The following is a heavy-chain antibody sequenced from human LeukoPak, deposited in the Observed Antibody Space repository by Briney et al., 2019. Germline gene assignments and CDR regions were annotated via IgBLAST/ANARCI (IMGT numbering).Heavy chain of an antibody. J-gene: IGHJ4*02. Sequence: PGGSLRLSCAASGFTFSSYAMSWVRQAPGKGLEWVANIKQDGSEKYYVDSVKGRFTISRDNAKNSLYLQMNSLRAEDTAVYYCATYSSWSDFDYWGQGTLVTVSS. CDR1: GFTFSSYA. D-gene: IGHD6-13*01. CDR2: IKQDGSEK. CDR3: ATYSSWSDFDY. V-gene: IGHV3-7*01.